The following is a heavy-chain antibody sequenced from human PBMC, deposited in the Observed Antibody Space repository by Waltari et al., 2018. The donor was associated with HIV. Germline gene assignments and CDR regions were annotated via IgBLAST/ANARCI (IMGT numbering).Heavy chain of an antibody. CDR2: IIPISKTA. Sequence: QLVQSGAEVRKPGSSVRVSCKASGGEFNSYSINWVRQVNGQGLEWLGRIIPISKTAKNAQKSQGTVTITAEKSTSTAYMELSSLRSDNTVVYYCASGRETMGEDFEPWGQGSLVTASS. CDR3: ASGRETMGEDFEP. CDR1: GGEFNSYS. V-gene: IGHV1-69*08. D-gene: IGHD3-16*01. J-gene: IGHJ5*02.